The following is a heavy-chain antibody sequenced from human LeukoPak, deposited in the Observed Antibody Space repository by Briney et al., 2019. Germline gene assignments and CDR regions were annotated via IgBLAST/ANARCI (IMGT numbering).Heavy chain of an antibody. CDR3: ARDNGSRERWLQFRRNYYYYYMDV. Sequence: SVKVSCKASGYTFTSYGISWVRQAPGQGLEWMGGIIPIFHTPNYAQKFQGRVTITADESTSTAYMELSSLRSEDTAVYYCARDNGSRERWLQFRRNYYYYYMDVWGKGTTVTISS. D-gene: IGHD5-24*01. CDR1: GYTFTSYG. CDR2: IIPIFHTP. J-gene: IGHJ6*03. V-gene: IGHV1-69*13.